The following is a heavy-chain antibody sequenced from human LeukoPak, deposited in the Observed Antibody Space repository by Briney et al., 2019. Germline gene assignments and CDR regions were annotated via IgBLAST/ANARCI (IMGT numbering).Heavy chain of an antibody. CDR3: ALSWSWKNWFDP. J-gene: IGHJ5*02. V-gene: IGHV1-18*01. Sequence: ASVKVSCKASGYTFTSYGISWVRQAPGQGLEWMGWISAYNGNTNYAQKLQGRATMTTDTSTSTAYMELRSLRSDDTAVYYCALSWSWKNWFDPWGQGTLVTVSS. CDR2: ISAYNGNT. CDR1: GYTFTSYG. D-gene: IGHD1-1*01.